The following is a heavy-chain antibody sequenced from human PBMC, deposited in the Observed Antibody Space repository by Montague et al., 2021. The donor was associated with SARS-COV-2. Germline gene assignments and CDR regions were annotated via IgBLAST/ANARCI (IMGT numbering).Heavy chain of an antibody. CDR2: IYYSRNT. V-gene: IGHV4-39*01. J-gene: IGHJ5*02. Sequence: SETLSLTCDVAGGSISSATYYWTWIRQPPGMELEWIGNIYYSRNTMYNPSLKSRVTISVDTSKNPFSLHLNLVTAADTAVCSCARRLTGLEPPFDPWGQGTLVIVSS. CDR1: GGSISSATYY. D-gene: IGHD1-1*01. CDR3: ARRLTGLEPPFDP.